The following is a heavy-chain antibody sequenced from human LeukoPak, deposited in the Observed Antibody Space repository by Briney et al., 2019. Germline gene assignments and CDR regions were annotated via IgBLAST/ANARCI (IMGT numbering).Heavy chain of an antibody. CDR1: GFTFSSYW. CDR2: INSDGSST. CDR3: ARARSGSYLDY. Sequence: GGTLRLSCAASGFTFSSYWMHWVRHAPGKGLVWVSRINSDGSSTSYADSVKGRFTISTDNAKNTLYLQMNSLRAEDTAVYYCARARSGSYLDYWGQGTLVTVSS. J-gene: IGHJ4*02. V-gene: IGHV3-74*01. D-gene: IGHD1-26*01.